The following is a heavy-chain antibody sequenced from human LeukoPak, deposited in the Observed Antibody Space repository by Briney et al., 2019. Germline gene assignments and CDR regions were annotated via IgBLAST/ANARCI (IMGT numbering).Heavy chain of an antibody. Sequence: PGGSLRLSCAASGFTFSSYSMNWVRQAPGKGLEWVSYISSSSSTIYYADSVKGRFTISRDNAKNSLYLQMNSLRAEDTAVYYCAGPRIAVADENWFDPWGQGTLVTVSS. J-gene: IGHJ5*02. CDR1: GFTFSSYS. V-gene: IGHV3-48*04. CDR2: ISSSSSTI. D-gene: IGHD6-19*01. CDR3: AGPRIAVADENWFDP.